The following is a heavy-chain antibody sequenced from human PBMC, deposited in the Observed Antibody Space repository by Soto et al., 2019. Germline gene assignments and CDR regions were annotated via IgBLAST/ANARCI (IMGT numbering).Heavy chain of an antibody. CDR2: IYPGDSDT. CDR1: GYSLTSYC. J-gene: IGHJ3*02. D-gene: IGHD3-22*01. Sequence: PVESLKISFKGSGYSLTSYCIGWVRQMPGKGLAWMGIIYPGDSDTRYSPSFQGQVTISADKSISTAYLQWSSLKASDTAMYYCARPTPYYYDSSGYYGAFDIWGQGTMVSVSS. CDR3: ARPTPYYYDSSGYYGAFDI. V-gene: IGHV5-51*03.